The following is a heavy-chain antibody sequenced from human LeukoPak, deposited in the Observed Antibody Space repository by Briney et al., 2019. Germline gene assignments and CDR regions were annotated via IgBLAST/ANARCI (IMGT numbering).Heavy chain of an antibody. Sequence: GGSLRLSCAASGFTFSSYSMSWVRQAPGKGLEWVSSISSSSSYIYYADSVKGRFTISRDNAKNSLYLQMNSLRAEDTAVYYCAREGSVTFDYWGQGTLVTVSS. V-gene: IGHV3-21*01. CDR3: AREGSVTFDY. J-gene: IGHJ4*02. D-gene: IGHD4-17*01. CDR2: ISSSSSYI. CDR1: GFTFSSYS.